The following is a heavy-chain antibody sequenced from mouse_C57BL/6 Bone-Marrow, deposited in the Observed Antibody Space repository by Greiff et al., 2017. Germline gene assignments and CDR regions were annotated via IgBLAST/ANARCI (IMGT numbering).Heavy chain of an antibody. V-gene: IGHV1-64*01. D-gene: IGHD3-2*02. CDR2: IHPNSGST. J-gene: IGHJ4*01. CDR1: GYTFTSYW. CDR3: ARRQLRPGAMDY. Sequence: QVQLQQPGAELVKPGASVKLSCKASGYTFTSYWMHWVKQRPGQGLEWIGMIHPNSGSTNYNEKFKSKATLTVDKSSSTAYMQLSSLTSEDSAVXYCARRQLRPGAMDYWGQGTSVTVTS.